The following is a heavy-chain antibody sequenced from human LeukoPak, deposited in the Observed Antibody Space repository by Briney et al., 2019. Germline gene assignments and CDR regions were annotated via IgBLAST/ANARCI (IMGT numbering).Heavy chain of an antibody. CDR1: GFTFSSYG. D-gene: IGHD3-22*01. J-gene: IGHJ4*02. CDR3: AREYYDGSGYYPN. CDR2: IRYDGSNK. Sequence: GGSLRLSCAASGFTFSSYGMHWVRQAPGKGLEWVAFIRYDGSNKYYADSVKGRFTISRDNSKNTLSLQMNSLRAEDTAVYYCAREYYDGSGYYPNWGQGTLVTVSS. V-gene: IGHV3-30*02.